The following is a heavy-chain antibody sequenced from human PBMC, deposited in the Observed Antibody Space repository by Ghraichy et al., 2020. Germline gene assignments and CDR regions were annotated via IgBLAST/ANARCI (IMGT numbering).Heavy chain of an antibody. Sequence: SETLSLTCTVSGYSISSGYYWGWIRQPPGKGLEWIGSIYHSGSTYYNPSLKSRVTISVDTSKNQFSLKLSSVTAADTAVYYCARDSRYYYDSSGYSREPPFDPWGQGTLVTVSS. CDR2: IYHSGST. D-gene: IGHD3-22*01. CDR3: ARDSRYYYDSSGYSREPPFDP. V-gene: IGHV4-38-2*02. CDR1: GYSISSGYY. J-gene: IGHJ5*02.